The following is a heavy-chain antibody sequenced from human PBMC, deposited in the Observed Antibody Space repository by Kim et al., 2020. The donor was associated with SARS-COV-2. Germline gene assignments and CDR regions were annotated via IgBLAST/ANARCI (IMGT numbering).Heavy chain of an antibody. D-gene: IGHD5-12*01. J-gene: IGHJ6*02. CDR3: ARGGKISGRWLQTDYGMDV. CDR1: GYTFTSYG. CDR2: ISAYNGNT. Sequence: ASVKVSCKASGYTFTSYGISWVRQAPGQGLEWMGWISAYNGNTNYAQKLQGRVTMTTDTSTSTAYMELRSLRSDDTAVYYCARGGKISGRWLQTDYGMDVWGQGTTVTVSS. V-gene: IGHV1-18*01.